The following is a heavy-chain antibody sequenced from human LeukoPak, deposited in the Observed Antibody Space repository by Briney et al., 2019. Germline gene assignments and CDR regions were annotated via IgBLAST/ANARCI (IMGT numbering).Heavy chain of an antibody. CDR1: GFTFSGYW. CDR3: ARDQGGLGY. J-gene: IGHJ4*02. CDR2: IKQDGSAK. D-gene: IGHD3-16*01. V-gene: IGHV3-7*01. Sequence: PGGSLRLSCAASGFTFSGYWMTWVRQAPGKGLEWVANIKQDGSAKSYVDFVKGRFTIFRDNAKNSLYLQMNSLRAEDTAVYFCARDQGGLGYWGQGTLVTVSS.